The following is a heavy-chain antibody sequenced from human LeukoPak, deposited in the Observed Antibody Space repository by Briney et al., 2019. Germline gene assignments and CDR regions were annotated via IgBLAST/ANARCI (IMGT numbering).Heavy chain of an antibody. CDR3: TTGMRWYLSAWANKNWFDP. CDR2: IKSKTDGGTT. CDR1: GFTFSNAW. V-gene: IGHV3-15*01. D-gene: IGHD4-23*01. J-gene: IGHJ5*02. Sequence: GGSLRLSCAASGFTFSNAWMSWVRQAPGKGLEWVGRIKSKTDGGTTDYAAPVKGRFTISGDDSKNTLYLQMNSLKTEDTAVYYCTTGMRWYLSAWANKNWFDPWGQGTLVTVSS.